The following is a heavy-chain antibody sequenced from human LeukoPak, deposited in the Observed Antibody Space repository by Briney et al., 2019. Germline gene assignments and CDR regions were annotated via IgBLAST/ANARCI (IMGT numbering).Heavy chain of an antibody. V-gene: IGHV1-2*02. CDR2: INPNSGGA. D-gene: IGHD6-13*01. CDR3: ARGAGIAAAVVDY. CDR1: GYTFTGYY. J-gene: IGHJ4*02. Sequence: ASVKASCKASGYTFTGYYMHWVRQAPGQGLEWMGWINPNSGGANYAQKFQGRVTMTRDTSISTAYMELSRLRSDDTAVYYCARGAGIAAAVVDYWGQGTLVTVSS.